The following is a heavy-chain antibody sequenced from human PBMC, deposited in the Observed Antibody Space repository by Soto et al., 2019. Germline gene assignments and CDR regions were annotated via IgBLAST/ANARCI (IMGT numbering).Heavy chain of an antibody. V-gene: IGHV3-7*01. J-gene: IGHJ4*02. CDR3: VKDRTRLDY. Sequence: GGSLRLSCTASGFTFSGYWMTWVRQAPGKGLEWVANIKQDGSEKYYVDSVKGRFTISRDNAKNSLYLQMSSLRAEDAALYYCVKDRTRLDYWGQGTLVTVSS. CDR2: IKQDGSEK. CDR1: GFTFSGYW.